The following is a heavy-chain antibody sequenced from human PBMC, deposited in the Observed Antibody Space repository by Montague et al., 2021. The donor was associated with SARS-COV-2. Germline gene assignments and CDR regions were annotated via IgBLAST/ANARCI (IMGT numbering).Heavy chain of an antibody. V-gene: IGHV4-39*07. CDR2: IYYSGST. J-gene: IGHJ6*02. CDR1: GGSISSSSYY. CDR3: ARDPEGTYSSSWYYYYGMDV. Sequence: SETLSLTCTVPGGSISSSSYYWGWIRQPPGKGLEWIGSIYYSGSTYYNPSLKSRVTISVDTSKNQFSLKLSSVTAADTAVYYCARDPEGTYSSSWYYYYGMDVGGQGTTVPVSS. D-gene: IGHD6-13*01.